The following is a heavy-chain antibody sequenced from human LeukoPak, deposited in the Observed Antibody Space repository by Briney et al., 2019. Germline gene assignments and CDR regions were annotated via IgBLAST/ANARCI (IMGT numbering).Heavy chain of an antibody. D-gene: IGHD5-24*01. CDR3: ARDLLGRWLQQNPTLGY. CDR1: GGTSSSYA. Sequence: ASVKVSCKASGGTSSSYAISWVRQAPGQGLEWMGRIIPIFGTANYAQKFQGRVTITTDESTSTAYMELSSLRSEDTAVYYCARDLLGRWLQQNPTLGYWGQGTLVTVSS. J-gene: IGHJ4*02. V-gene: IGHV1-69*05. CDR2: IIPIFGTA.